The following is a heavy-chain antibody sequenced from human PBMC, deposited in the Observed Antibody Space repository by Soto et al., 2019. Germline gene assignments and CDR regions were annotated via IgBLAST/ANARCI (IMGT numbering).Heavy chain of an antibody. Sequence: GGSLRLSCAASGFKVGTYGMSWVRQAPEKGLEWVSGISGTGGNTFYADSVKGRFTISRDSSKNTLFLQMNSLRAEDTAVYFCAKDRSVNGGYGRLDYWGQGTQVTVPQ. V-gene: IGHV3-23*01. CDR1: GFKVGTYG. D-gene: IGHD2-8*01. CDR3: AKDRSVNGGYGRLDY. CDR2: ISGTGGNT. J-gene: IGHJ4*02.